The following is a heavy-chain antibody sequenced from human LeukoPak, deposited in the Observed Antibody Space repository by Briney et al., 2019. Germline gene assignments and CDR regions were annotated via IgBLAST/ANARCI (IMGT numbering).Heavy chain of an antibody. V-gene: IGHV3-30*18. CDR1: GFTLSSYG. CDR3: AKLDLLLWFGELSSDYYYGMDV. CDR2: ISYDGSNK. D-gene: IGHD3-10*01. J-gene: IGHJ6*02. Sequence: PGGSLRLSCAASGFTLSSYGMHWVRQAPGKGLEWVAVISYDGSNKYYADSVKGRFTISRDNSKNTLYLQMNSLRAEDTAVYYCAKLDLLLWFGELSSDYYYGMDVWGQGTTVTVSS.